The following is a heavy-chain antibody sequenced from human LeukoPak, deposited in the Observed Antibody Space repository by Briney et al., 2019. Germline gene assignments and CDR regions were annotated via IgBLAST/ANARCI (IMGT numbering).Heavy chain of an antibody. J-gene: IGHJ4*02. V-gene: IGHV3-30-3*01. CDR2: ISYDGSNK. CDR1: GFTLSSYA. D-gene: IGHD3-22*01. Sequence: GGSLRLSCAASGFTLSSYALHWVRQAPGKGLEWVAVISYDGSNKYYADSVKGRFTISRDNSKNTLYLQMNSLRAEDTAVYYCAGTPRYYYDSSGSPDYWGQGTLVTVSS. CDR3: AGTPRYYYDSSGSPDY.